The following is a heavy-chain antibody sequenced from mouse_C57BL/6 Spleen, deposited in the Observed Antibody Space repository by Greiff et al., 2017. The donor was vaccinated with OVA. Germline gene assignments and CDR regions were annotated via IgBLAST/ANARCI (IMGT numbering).Heavy chain of an antibody. CDR1: GFTFTDYY. Sequence: DVHLVESGGGLVQPGGSLSLSCAASGFTFTDYYMSWVRQPPGKALEWLGFIRNKANGYTTEYSASVKGRFTISRDNSQSILYLQMNALRAEDSATYYCARWAGSSSYWYFDVWGTGTTVTVSS. CDR3: ARWAGSSSYWYFDV. CDR2: IRNKANGYTT. J-gene: IGHJ1*03. D-gene: IGHD1-1*01. V-gene: IGHV7-3*01.